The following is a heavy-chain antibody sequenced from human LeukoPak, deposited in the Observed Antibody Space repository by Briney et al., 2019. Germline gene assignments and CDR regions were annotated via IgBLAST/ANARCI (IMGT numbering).Heavy chain of an antibody. V-gene: IGHV3-21*01. CDR1: GFTFSSYS. Sequence: GGSLRLSCAASGFTFSSYSMNWVRQAPGKGLEWVSSISSSSSYIYYAGSVKGRFTISRDNAKNSLYLQMNSLRAEDTAVYYCARVGTAVAGVYFDYWGQGTLVTVSS. CDR3: ARVGTAVAGVYFDY. CDR2: ISSSSSYI. J-gene: IGHJ4*02. D-gene: IGHD6-19*01.